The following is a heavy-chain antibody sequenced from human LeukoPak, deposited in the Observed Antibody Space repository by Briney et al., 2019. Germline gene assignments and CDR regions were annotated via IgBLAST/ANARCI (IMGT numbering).Heavy chain of an antibody. V-gene: IGHV3-23*01. CDR2: ISASGGST. Sequence: PGGSLRHSRAPSGFNFSSYDMSWVREAPGKGLEWGSGISASGGSTYYADSVKGRFTISRDNSKNTLYVQMNSLRAEDTAVYYCAKVWDYYDVSGPFDYWGQGTLVTVSS. CDR1: GFNFSSYD. D-gene: IGHD3-22*01. J-gene: IGHJ4*02. CDR3: AKVWDYYDVSGPFDY.